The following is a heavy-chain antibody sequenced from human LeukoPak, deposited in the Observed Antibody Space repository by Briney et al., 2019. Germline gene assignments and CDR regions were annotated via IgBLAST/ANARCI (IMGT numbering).Heavy chain of an antibody. D-gene: IGHD2-2*01. CDR3: AKEDPNIVVVPAAIVDY. J-gene: IGHJ4*02. CDR1: GFTFSSYA. Sequence: QPGGSLRLSCAASGFTFSSYAMSWVRQAPGKGLEWVSAISGSGGSTYYADSVKGRFTISRDNSKNTLYLQMNSLRAEDTAVYYCAKEDPNIVVVPAAIVDYWGQGTLVTVSS. CDR2: ISGSGGST. V-gene: IGHV3-23*01.